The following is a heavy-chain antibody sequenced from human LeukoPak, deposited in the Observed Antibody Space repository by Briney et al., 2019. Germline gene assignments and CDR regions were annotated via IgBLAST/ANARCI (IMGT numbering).Heavy chain of an antibody. D-gene: IGHD3-22*01. J-gene: IGHJ5*02. Sequence: GGSLRLSCAASRFTFSSYSMNWVRQAPGKGLEWVSSISSSGSYIYYADSVKGRFTISRDNSKNTLYLQMNSLRAEDTAVYYCAKPMIRDALNWFDPWGQGTLVTVSS. V-gene: IGHV3-21*01. CDR2: ISSSGSYI. CDR3: AKPMIRDALNWFDP. CDR1: RFTFSSYS.